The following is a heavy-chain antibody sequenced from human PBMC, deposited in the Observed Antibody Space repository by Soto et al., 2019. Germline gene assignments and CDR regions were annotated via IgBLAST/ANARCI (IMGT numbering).Heavy chain of an antibody. Sequence: QVPLVQSGAEVKQTGSSVKISCKTSGHPLSYRYLHWFRQAPGQAFEWMGRMRPLIGDTNNAQKVHDRLTLTRDRPMTTAYMELRSLTSDDTAIYYCAGEGSYETVSGNSHIFDWGQGTLGSVSS. CDR1: GHPLSYRY. D-gene: IGHD3-3*01. CDR3: AGEGSYETVSGNSHIFD. J-gene: IGHJ4*02. V-gene: IGHV1-45*02. CDR2: MRPLIGDT.